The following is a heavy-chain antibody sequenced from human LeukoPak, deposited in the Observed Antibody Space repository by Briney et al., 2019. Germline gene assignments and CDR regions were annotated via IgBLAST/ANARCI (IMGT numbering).Heavy chain of an antibody. CDR1: GFTFSSYG. D-gene: IGHD5-18*01. CDR2: ISYDGSNK. CDR3: AKVTGLRDTAMVGDY. Sequence: GGSLRLSCAASGFTFSSYGMHWVRQAPGKGLEWVAVISYDGSNKYYADSVKGRFTISRDNSKNTLYLQMNSLRAEDTAVYYCAKVTGLRDTAMVGDYWGQGTLVTVSS. V-gene: IGHV3-30*18. J-gene: IGHJ4*02.